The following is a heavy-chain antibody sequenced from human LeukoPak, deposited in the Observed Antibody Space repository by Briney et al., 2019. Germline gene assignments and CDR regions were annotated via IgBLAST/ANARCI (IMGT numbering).Heavy chain of an antibody. CDR3: TTYYVGEGGRGH. J-gene: IGHJ4*02. Sequence: PSETLSLTCSVSGDSVSSAGYHWSWIRQAPGKGLEWIGHSGSPSYNPSLKSRVMISIDTSKNQFSLKVSTVTAADTAVYYCTTYYVGEGGRGHWGPGTLVTVS. V-gene: IGHV4-61*08. CDR2: SGSP. D-gene: IGHD2-21*01. CDR1: GDSVSSAGYH.